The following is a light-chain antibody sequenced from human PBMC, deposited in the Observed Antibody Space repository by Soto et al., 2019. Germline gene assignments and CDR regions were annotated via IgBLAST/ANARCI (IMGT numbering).Light chain of an antibody. CDR1: ESVMRNY. V-gene: IGKV3-20*01. J-gene: IGKJ1*01. CDR3: QQDVGSPGT. CDR2: GAY. Sequence: ALLPSPGTPTLSLWAQGTLSCRSSESVMRNYLAWYQHKPGQSPRLLIYGAYSRATGIPDRFSGSGSGTDFTLTVSRLEPEDFAVYYCQQDVGSPGTFGQGTKVDIK.